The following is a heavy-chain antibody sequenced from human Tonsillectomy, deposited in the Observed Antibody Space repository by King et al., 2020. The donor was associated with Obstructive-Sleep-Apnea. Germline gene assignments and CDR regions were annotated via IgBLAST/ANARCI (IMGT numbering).Heavy chain of an antibody. CDR1: GFTFSSYA. J-gene: IGHJ6*02. CDR2: ISYDGSNK. D-gene: IGHD3-9*01. CDR3: ARDPSVLRYFDWLSLQYYYYGMDV. Sequence: VQLVQSGGGVVQPGRSLRLSCAASGFTFSSYAMHWVRQAPGKGLEWVAVISYDGSNKYYADSVKGRFTISRDNSKNTLYLQMNSLRAEDTAVYYCARDPSVLRYFDWLSLQYYYYGMDVWGQGTTVTVSS. V-gene: IGHV3-30*04.